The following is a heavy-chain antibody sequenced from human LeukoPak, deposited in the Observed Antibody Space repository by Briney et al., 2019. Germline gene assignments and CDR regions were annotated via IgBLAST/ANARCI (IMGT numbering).Heavy chain of an antibody. D-gene: IGHD1-14*01. Sequence: WETLSLTCTVSGGSISNYYWSWIRQSPGKGLEWIAYIFYNGNTNYNPSLKSRVTISVDTSRNQFSLKLSSVTAADTAVYYCARSGRIGASDSWGQGSLVTVSS. J-gene: IGHJ4*02. V-gene: IGHV4-59*01. CDR3: ARSGRIGASDS. CDR2: IFYNGNT. CDR1: GGSISNYY.